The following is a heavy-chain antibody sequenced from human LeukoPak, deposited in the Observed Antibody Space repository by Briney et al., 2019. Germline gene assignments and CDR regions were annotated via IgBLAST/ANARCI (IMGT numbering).Heavy chain of an antibody. D-gene: IGHD2-15*01. CDR2: ISGNSGTI. J-gene: IGHJ4*02. CDR3: ARPSCSGGSCPQSQEYYFDY. Sequence: GGSLRLSCAASGFSFNDYDMHWVRQGTGKGLDWVSYISGNSGTIHYADSVRGRFTISRDNVKKSLYLQMNSLRAEDTAVYYCARPSCSGGSCPQSQEYYFDYWGQGTLVTVSS. V-gene: IGHV3-48*01. CDR1: GFSFNDYD.